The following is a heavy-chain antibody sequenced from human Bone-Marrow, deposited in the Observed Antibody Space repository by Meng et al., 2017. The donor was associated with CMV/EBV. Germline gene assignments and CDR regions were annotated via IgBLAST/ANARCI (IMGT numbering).Heavy chain of an antibody. D-gene: IGHD4-17*01. CDR3: ARDPDYGDYDEDYYFDY. Sequence: GGSLRLTCAASGFTFSSYPMHWVRQAPGKGLEWVAVISYDGRVRYHADPVKGRFTISRDDSKNTLYLQMNSLKAEDTAVYYCARDPDYGDYDEDYYFDYWGQGTLVTVSS. V-gene: IGHV3-30*04. CDR1: GFTFSSYP. J-gene: IGHJ4*02. CDR2: ISYDGRVR.